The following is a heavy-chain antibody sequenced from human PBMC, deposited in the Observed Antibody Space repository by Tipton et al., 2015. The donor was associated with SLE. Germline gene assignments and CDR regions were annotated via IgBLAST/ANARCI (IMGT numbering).Heavy chain of an antibody. J-gene: IGHJ6*03. D-gene: IGHD6-6*01. CDR1: GDSISSYY. CDR3: ARENWQLGPYYYYYYMDV. Sequence: TLSLTCTVSGDSISSYYWSWTRQPPGKGLEWIGYIYYSGSTNYNPSLKSRVTISVDTSKNQFSLKLTSVTAADTAVYHCARENWQLGPYYYYYYMDVWGKGTTVTVSS. V-gene: IGHV4-59*01. CDR2: IYYSGST.